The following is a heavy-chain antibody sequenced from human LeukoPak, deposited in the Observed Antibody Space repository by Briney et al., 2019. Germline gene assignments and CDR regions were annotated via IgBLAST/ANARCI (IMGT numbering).Heavy chain of an antibody. J-gene: IGHJ4*02. CDR1: GFTFSSYA. CDR2: ISGSADRT. D-gene: IGHD3-10*01. Sequence: GGSLRLSCAASGFTFSSYAMSWVRQAPGKGPEWVSAISGSADRTYYADSVKGRFTISRDNSKNTLYLQMNGLRPEDTAIYYCAKESPYGSGSRNYYFHYWGQGTLVTVSS. CDR3: AKESPYGSGSRNYYFHY. V-gene: IGHV3-23*01.